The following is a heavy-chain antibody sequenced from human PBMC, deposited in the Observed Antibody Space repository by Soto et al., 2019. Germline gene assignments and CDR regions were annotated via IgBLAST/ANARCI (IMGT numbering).Heavy chain of an antibody. CDR3: ARLQYTVVTALDI. D-gene: IGHD2-15*01. CDR2: IYHTVNT. CDR1: GVSTGSHF. Sequence: PSETLSLTCSVSGVSTGSHFWSWIRQAPGKGPELVGYIYHTVNTNYNPALKSRVTISMDTSKNQLSLQLSSVTAADTAVYYCARLQYTVVTALDIWGQGTMVTVSS. J-gene: IGHJ3*02. V-gene: IGHV4-59*11.